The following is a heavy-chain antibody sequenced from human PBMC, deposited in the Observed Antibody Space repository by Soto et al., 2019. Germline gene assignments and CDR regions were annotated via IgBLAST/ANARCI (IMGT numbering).Heavy chain of an antibody. CDR2: IIPIFGTA. CDR1: GGTFSSYA. J-gene: IGHJ6*02. Sequence: QVQLVQSGAEVKKPGSSVKFSCKASGGTFSSYAISWVRQAPGQGLEWMGGIIPIFGTANYAQKFQGRVTITADESTSTAYMELSSLRSEDTAVYYCARDFSYDFWRGLEQQDKTTYYYGMDVWGQGTTVTVSS. CDR3: ARDFSYDFWRGLEQQDKTTYYYGMDV. D-gene: IGHD3-3*01. V-gene: IGHV1-69*12.